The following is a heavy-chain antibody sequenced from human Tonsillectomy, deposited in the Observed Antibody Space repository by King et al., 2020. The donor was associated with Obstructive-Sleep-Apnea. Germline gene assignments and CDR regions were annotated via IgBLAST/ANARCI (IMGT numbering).Heavy chain of an antibody. CDR2: IFSDVRDE. V-gene: IGHV3-30*03. J-gene: IGHJ5*01. D-gene: IGHD3-10*01. Sequence: LQLVQSGGGVVQPGRSLRLSCAVSGFTFRNDGMHWGRQAPVKGLVWGAVIFSDVRDEFFGHSVKGRFTISRDNSKNTVYLQMDSLTAEDTAEYYCARDRGSGTAYYFDSWGQGTLVTVSS. CDR3: ARDRGSGTAYYFDS. CDR1: GFTFRNDG.